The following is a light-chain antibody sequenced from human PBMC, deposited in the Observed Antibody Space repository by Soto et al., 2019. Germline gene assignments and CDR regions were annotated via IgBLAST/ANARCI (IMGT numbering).Light chain of an antibody. V-gene: IGLV1-44*01. CDR2: SDN. CDR3: AAWDASLNGVV. Sequence: QSALTQPPSASAAPGQSVTISCSGSSSNIGTNDVSWYQQVPGAAPKLLIYSDNERPSGVPDRFSVSKSATSASLAISGLQSADEAEYFCAAWDASLNGVVFGGGTKVTVL. J-gene: IGLJ2*01. CDR1: SSNIGTND.